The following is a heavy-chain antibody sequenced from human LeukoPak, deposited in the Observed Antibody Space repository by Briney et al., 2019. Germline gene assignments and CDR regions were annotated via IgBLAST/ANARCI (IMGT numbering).Heavy chain of an antibody. V-gene: IGHV3-53*01. D-gene: IGHD3-10*01. J-gene: IGHJ4*02. CDR3: ARDRSGSV. Sequence: PGGSLRLSCAASGFTVSHYYMSWVRQAPGKGLEWVANIYSAGISYYADSVKGRFTISRDNSKDMLYLHMNNLRVKDTAMYYCARDRSGSVWGQGTLVTVSS. CDR2: IYSAGIS. CDR1: GFTVSHYY.